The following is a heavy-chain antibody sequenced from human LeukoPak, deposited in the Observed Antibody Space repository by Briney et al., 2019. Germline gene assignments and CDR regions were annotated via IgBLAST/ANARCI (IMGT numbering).Heavy chain of an antibody. CDR3: ARGTYGDYDY. J-gene: IGHJ4*02. CDR2: ISSFSSAI. CDR1: GFTFSTYS. Sequence: GGSLRLSCAGSGFTFSTYSMNWVRQAPGKGLEWVSYISSFSSAIYYADSVKGRFTISRDNANNSLYLQMNSLRVEDTAVYYCARGTYGDYDYWGQGTLVTVSS. D-gene: IGHD4-17*01. V-gene: IGHV3-48*04.